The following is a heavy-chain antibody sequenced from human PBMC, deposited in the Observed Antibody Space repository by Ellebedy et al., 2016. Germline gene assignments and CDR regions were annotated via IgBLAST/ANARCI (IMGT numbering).Heavy chain of an antibody. CDR1: GFTFSNFV. D-gene: IGHD3-22*01. V-gene: IGHV3-23*01. Sequence: GESLKISXAASGFTFSNFVMSWVRQSPGKGLEWVSTHYASDGKTYYADSVKGRFTISRDNAKNSLYLQMNSLRAGDTAVYYCARDPGSYYDATDYYYMDVWGKGTTVTVSS. CDR3: ARDPGSYYDATDYYYMDV. J-gene: IGHJ6*03. CDR2: HYASDGKT.